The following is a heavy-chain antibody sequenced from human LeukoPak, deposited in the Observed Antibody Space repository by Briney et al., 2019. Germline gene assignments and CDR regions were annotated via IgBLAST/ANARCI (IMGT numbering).Heavy chain of an antibody. J-gene: IGHJ6*02. Sequence: GGSLRLSCAASGFTFRTYWMSWVRQAPGKGLEWVANIRDDGSEKYYADSVRGRFTISRDNAKNTLYLQMNSLRVEDTAVYYCTRDLMDYDVSTGLHHYYMDVWGQGTTVTVSS. V-gene: IGHV3-7*01. CDR3: TRDLMDYDVSTGLHHYYMDV. CDR2: IRDDGSEK. CDR1: GFTFRTYW. D-gene: IGHD3-9*01.